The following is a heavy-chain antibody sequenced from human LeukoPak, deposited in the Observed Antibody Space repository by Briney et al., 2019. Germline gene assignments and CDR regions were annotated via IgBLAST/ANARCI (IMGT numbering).Heavy chain of an antibody. Sequence: KASETLSLTCTVSGGSISSSSYYWGWIRQPPGKGLEWIGSIYYSGSTYYNPSLKSRVTISVDTSKNQFSLKLSSVTAADTAVYYCARDRVGATPFLEYWGQGTLVTVSS. D-gene: IGHD1-26*01. J-gene: IGHJ4*02. CDR2: IYYSGST. CDR1: GGSISSSSYY. V-gene: IGHV4-39*02. CDR3: ARDRVGATPFLEY.